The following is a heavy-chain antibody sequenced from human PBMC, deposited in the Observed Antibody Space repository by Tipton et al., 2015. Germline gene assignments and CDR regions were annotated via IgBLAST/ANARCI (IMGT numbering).Heavy chain of an antibody. D-gene: IGHD4-23*01. CDR1: GFTFSTYA. J-gene: IGHJ4*02. CDR2: INYSATT. V-gene: IGHV4-34*01. CDR3: ARARGRHGGLFDS. Sequence: LRLSCAASGFTFSTYAMSWVRQSPGKGLEWIGEINYSATTHYNPSLGSRVTISVDTSKTQFSLEMRSVTATDTAVYYCARARGRHGGLFDSWGQGTLVTVSS.